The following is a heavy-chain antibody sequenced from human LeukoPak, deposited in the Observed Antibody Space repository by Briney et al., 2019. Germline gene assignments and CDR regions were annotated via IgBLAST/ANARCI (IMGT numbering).Heavy chain of an antibody. D-gene: IGHD7-27*01. V-gene: IGHV4-34*01. Sequence: SETLSLTCAVYGGSFSGYYWSWIRQPPGKGLEWIGEINHSGSTNYNPSLKSRVTISVDTSKNQFSLKLSSVTAEDTAVYYCAKQGANWGSGYFDYWGQGTLVTVSS. CDR3: AKQGANWGSGYFDY. CDR2: INHSGST. CDR1: GGSFSGYY. J-gene: IGHJ4*02.